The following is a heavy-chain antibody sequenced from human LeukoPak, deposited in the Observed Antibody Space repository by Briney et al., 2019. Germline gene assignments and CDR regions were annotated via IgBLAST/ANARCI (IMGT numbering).Heavy chain of an antibody. Sequence: GGSLRLSCAASGFTFSSYSMNWVRQAPGKGLEWVSYISSSSSTIYYADSVKGRFTISRDNAKNSLYLQMNSLRVEDTAVYYCARAFVCSTSCYEGCWGQGTLVTVSS. J-gene: IGHJ4*02. CDR1: GFTFSSYS. CDR3: ARAFVCSTSCYEGC. V-gene: IGHV3-48*01. D-gene: IGHD2-2*01. CDR2: ISSSSSTI.